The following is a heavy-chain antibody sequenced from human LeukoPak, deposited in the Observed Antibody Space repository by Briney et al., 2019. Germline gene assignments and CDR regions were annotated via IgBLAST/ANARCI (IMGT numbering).Heavy chain of an antibody. J-gene: IGHJ6*03. D-gene: IGHD4-11*01. V-gene: IGHV4-39*07. CDR3: ARATEGSYYYYYYMDV. CDR1: GGSISSSRYY. CDR2: IYYSGST. Sequence: SETLSLTCTVSGGSISSSRYYWGWIRQPPGKGLEWLGSIYYSGSTYYNPSLKSRVTISVDTSKNQFSLTLSSVTTADTAVYYCARATEGSYYYYYYMDVWGKGTTVTVSS.